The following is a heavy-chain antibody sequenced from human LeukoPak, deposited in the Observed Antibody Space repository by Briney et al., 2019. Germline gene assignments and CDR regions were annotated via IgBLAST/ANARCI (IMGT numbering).Heavy chain of an antibody. CDR3: TKGKDDY. CDR1: GFTVSSNY. V-gene: IGHV3-53*01. Sequence: GGSLRLSCAASGFTVSSNYMSWVRQAPGKGLEWVSVIYSGGSTYYADSVKGRFTISRDNSKNTLSLQMNSLRAADTALYYCTKGKDDYWGQGTLVTVSS. CDR2: IYSGGST. J-gene: IGHJ4*02.